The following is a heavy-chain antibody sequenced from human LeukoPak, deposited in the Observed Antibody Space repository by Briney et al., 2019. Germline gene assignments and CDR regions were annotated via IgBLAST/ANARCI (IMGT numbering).Heavy chain of an antibody. CDR1: GFIFSDYY. J-gene: IGHJ4*02. D-gene: IGHD3-22*01. V-gene: IGHV3-11*01. CDR3: ARDTFYSDSSGYLFQDY. Sequence: GGSLRLSCAASGFIFSDYYMSWIRQAPGKGLEWISYITSGGSTIYYADSVKGRFTISRDNAKNSLYLQMNSLRAEDTAVYYCARDTFYSDSSGYLFQDYWGQGTLVTVSS. CDR2: ITSGGSTI.